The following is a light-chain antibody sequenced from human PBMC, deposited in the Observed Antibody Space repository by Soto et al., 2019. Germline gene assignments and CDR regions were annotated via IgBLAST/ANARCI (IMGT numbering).Light chain of an antibody. V-gene: IGKV3-15*01. J-gene: IGKJ3*01. CDR1: QSVSVN. CDR3: QQYNDCPFT. CDR2: GVS. Sequence: EVVLTQSPGTLSLSPGERATRSCRASQSVSVNLAWYQQKPGQAPRLLIYGVSTRATGIPARFSGSESGTEFTLTISSLQSEDFAVYYCQQYNDCPFTFGPGTKVDIK.